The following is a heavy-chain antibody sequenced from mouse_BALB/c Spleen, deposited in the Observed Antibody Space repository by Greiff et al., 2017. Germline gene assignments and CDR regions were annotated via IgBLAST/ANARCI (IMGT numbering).Heavy chain of an antibody. V-gene: IGHV5-6*01. Sequence: EVQRVESGGDLVKPGGSLKLSCAASGFTFSSYGMSWVRQTPDKRLEWVATISSGGSYTYYPDSVKGRFTISRDNAKNTLYLQMSSLKSEDTAMYYCARHGYDYEGDFAYWGQGTLVTVSA. D-gene: IGHD2-4*01. CDR1: GFTFSSYG. J-gene: IGHJ3*01. CDR2: ISSGGSYT. CDR3: ARHGYDYEGDFAY.